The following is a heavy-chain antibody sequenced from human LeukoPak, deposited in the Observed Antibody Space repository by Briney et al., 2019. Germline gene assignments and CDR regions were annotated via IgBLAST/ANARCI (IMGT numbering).Heavy chain of an antibody. CDR2: IPYDGSNN. CDR1: GFMFSSYA. D-gene: IGHD1-26*01. Sequence: PGGSLGLSCSASGFMFSSYAFHWVRQAPGKGLEWVAFIPYDGSNNDYADSVKGRFTISRDNSKSTLYLQMNSLRVDDTAVYYCARDPQRREFDYWGQGTLVTVSS. CDR3: ARDPQRREFDY. J-gene: IGHJ4*02. V-gene: IGHV3-30*04.